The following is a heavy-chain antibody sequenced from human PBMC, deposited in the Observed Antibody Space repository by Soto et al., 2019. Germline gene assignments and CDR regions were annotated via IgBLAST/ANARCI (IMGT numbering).Heavy chain of an antibody. V-gene: IGHV6-1*01. CDR2: TYYRSKWYN. CDR3: AREYVNYYDSGGAFDI. J-gene: IGHJ3*02. D-gene: IGHD3-10*01. Sequence: HSQTLSLTCAISGDSVSSNSAAWNWIRQSPSRGLEWLGRTYYRSKWYNDYAVSVKSRITINPDTSKNQFSLQLNSVTPEDTAVYYCAREYVNYYDSGGAFDIWGQGTMVTVSS. CDR1: GDSVSSNSAA.